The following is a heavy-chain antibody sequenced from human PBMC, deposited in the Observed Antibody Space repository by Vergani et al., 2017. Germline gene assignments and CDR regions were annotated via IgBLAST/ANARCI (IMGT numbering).Heavy chain of an antibody. J-gene: IGHJ5*02. Sequence: QVNLQESGPGLVKPSETLSLTCAVSGDSISSGNNWGWIRQPPGKGLEWISSVSHSGDTYFNPSLKGRVSISMDTSKNDFCLSRSSVTAADTARYYCARRSSSYDFDIWGQGVLITVSS. D-gene: IGHD3-22*01. CDR3: ARRSSSYDFDI. CDR1: GDSISSGNN. CDR2: VSHSGDT. V-gene: IGHV4-38-2*01.